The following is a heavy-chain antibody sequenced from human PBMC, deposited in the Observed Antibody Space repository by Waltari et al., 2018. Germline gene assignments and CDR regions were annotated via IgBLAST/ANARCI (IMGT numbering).Heavy chain of an antibody. CDR1: GYTFTSYA. CDR2: INAGNGNT. CDR3: ARGTPYYNGSGSQPLRY. V-gene: IGHV1-3*01. J-gene: IGHJ4*02. D-gene: IGHD3-10*01. Sequence: QVQLVQSGAEVKKPGASVKVSCKASGYTFTSYAMHWVRQAPGQRLEWMGWINAGNGNTKDSQKFQGRVTITRDTSASTAYMELSSLRSEDTAVYYCARGTPYYNGSGSQPLRYWGQGTLVIVSS.